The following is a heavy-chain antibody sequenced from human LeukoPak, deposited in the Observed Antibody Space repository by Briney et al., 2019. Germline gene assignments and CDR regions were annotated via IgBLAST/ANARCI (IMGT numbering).Heavy chain of an antibody. CDR2: ISWNSGSI. J-gene: IGHJ4*02. V-gene: IGHV3-9*01. D-gene: IGHD3-10*01. CDR1: GFTFDDYA. CDR3: AKDLRGEGDY. Sequence: SLRLSCAASGFTFDDYAMHWVRQAPGKGLEWVSGISWNSGSIGYADSVKGRFTISRDNAKNSLYLQMNSLRAEDTALYYCAKDLRGEGDYWGQGTLVTVSS.